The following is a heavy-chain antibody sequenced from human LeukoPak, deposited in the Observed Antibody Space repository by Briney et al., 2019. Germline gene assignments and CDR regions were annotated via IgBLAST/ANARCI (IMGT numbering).Heavy chain of an antibody. CDR1: GGSFSGYY. D-gene: IGHD3-10*01. CDR3: AVSMWFGELLV. V-gene: IGHV4-34*01. CDR2: INHSGST. Sequence: SETLSLTCAVYGGSFSGYYWSWIRQPPGKGLEWIGEINHSGSTNYNPSLKSRVTISVDTSKNQFSLKLSSVTAADTAVYYCAVSMWFGELLVWGQGTLVTVSS. J-gene: IGHJ4*02.